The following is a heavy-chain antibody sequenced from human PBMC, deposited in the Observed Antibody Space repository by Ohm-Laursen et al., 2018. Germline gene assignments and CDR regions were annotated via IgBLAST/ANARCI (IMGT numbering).Heavy chain of an antibody. J-gene: IGHJ6*02. CDR1: GGSISSTSYY. CDR3: ARIESDSGGYWYFGMDV. Sequence: SETLSLTCTVSGGSISSTSYYWGWIRQPPGKGLEWIGYIYYRGTTNYNPSLKSRVTISVDTSKNQFSLKLSSVTAADTALYYCARIESDSGGYWYFGMDVWGQGTTVTVSS. V-gene: IGHV4-61*05. D-gene: IGHD3-22*01. CDR2: IYYRGTT.